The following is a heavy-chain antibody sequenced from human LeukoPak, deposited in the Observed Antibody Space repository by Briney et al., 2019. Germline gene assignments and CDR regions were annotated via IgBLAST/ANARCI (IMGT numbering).Heavy chain of an antibody. Sequence: SETLSLTCTVSGGSISSYYWSWIRQPAGKGLEWIGCIYHSGKNYYNPSLKSRVTMSVDTSKNQFSLKLTSVTAADTAMYYCARDRISVADPPNWFDPWGQGTLVTVSS. CDR1: GGSISSYY. J-gene: IGHJ5*02. CDR3: ARDRISVADPPNWFDP. CDR2: IYHSGKN. D-gene: IGHD6-19*01. V-gene: IGHV4-4*07.